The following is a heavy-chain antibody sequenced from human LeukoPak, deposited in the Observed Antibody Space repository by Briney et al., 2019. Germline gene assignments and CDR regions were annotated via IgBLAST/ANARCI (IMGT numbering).Heavy chain of an antibody. D-gene: IGHD3-22*01. J-gene: IGHJ4*02. CDR1: GFTVSSNY. V-gene: IGHV3-53*05. Sequence: GGSLRLSCAASGFTVSSNYMSWVRQAPGKGLEWVSVIYSGGSTYYADSVKGRFTISRDNSKNSLYLQMNSLRAEDTALYYCAKESKPSITMIVVAAFDYWGQGTLVTVSS. CDR2: IYSGGST. CDR3: AKESKPSITMIVVAAFDY.